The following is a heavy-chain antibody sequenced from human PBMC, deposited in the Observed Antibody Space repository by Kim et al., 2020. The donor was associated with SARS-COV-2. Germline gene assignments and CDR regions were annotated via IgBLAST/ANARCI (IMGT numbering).Heavy chain of an antibody. CDR2: IYYSGST. D-gene: IGHD2-2*01. CDR3: ARDRSNHEGPPHYYFDY. CDR1: GGSISSYY. Sequence: SETLSLTCTVSGGSISSYYWSWIRQPPGKGLEWIGYIYYSGSTNYNPSLKSRVTISVDTSKNQFSLKLSSVTAADTAVYYCARDRSNHEGPPHYYFDYWGQGTLVTVSS. V-gene: IGHV4-59*01. J-gene: IGHJ4*02.